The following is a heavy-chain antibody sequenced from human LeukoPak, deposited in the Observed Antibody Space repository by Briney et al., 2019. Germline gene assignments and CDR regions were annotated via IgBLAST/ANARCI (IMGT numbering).Heavy chain of an antibody. CDR2: INSDGSST. CDR1: GFSFSSYW. Sequence: PGGSLRLSCVASGFSFSSYWMHWVRQAPGKGLVWVSRINSDGSSTSYADSVKGRFTISRDNAKNTLYLQMNSLRAEDTAVYYCARDRDGYNYVDYWGQGTLVTVSS. J-gene: IGHJ4*02. V-gene: IGHV3-74*01. CDR3: ARDRDGYNYVDY. D-gene: IGHD5-24*01.